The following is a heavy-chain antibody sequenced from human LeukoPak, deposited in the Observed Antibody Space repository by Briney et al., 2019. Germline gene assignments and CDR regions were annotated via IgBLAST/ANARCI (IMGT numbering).Heavy chain of an antibody. CDR3: ARGSDAMGPYYMDV. D-gene: IGHD5-24*01. J-gene: IGHJ6*03. CDR1: GGSISSGAYY. Sequence: PSQTLSLTCTVSGGSISSGAYYWSCIRQHPGKGLEWIGYIYYNGSTYYNPSLKSRVTISVDTSKNQFSLKLSSVTAADTAVYYCARGSDAMGPYYMDVWGKGTTVTVSS. V-gene: IGHV4-31*03. CDR2: IYYNGST.